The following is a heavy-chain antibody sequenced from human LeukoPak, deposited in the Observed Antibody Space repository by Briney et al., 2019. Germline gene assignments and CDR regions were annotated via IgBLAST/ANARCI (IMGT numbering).Heavy chain of an antibody. CDR2: ISGSGGST. V-gene: IGHV3-23*01. CDR1: GFTFSSYA. Sequence: GGSLRLSCAASGFTFSSYAMSWVRQAPGKGLEWVSAISGSGGSTYYADSVKGRFTISRDNSKNTLYPQMNSLRAEDTAVYYCAKAIAVYCSGGSCYGDYWGQGTLVTVSS. CDR3: AKAIAVYCSGGSCYGDY. J-gene: IGHJ4*02. D-gene: IGHD2-15*01.